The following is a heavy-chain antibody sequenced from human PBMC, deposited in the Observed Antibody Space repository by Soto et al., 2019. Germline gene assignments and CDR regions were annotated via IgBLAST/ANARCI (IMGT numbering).Heavy chain of an antibody. V-gene: IGHV4-59*01. D-gene: IGHD5-12*01. J-gene: IGHJ6*02. CDR2: VYFSGSS. CDR1: GGSISSYY. Sequence: PSETLSLTCTISGGSISSYYWSWIRQTPGKGLEWIGYVYFSGSSNYNPSLKSRVLISIDTSRNQFSLKLNSVTAADTAVCYCKRDLDIGHRGYGQSNGWGQGKTVTVSS. CDR3: KRDLDIGHRGYGQSNG.